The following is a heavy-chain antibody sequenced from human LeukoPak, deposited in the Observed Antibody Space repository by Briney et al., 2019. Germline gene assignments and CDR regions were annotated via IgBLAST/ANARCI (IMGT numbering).Heavy chain of an antibody. CDR2: INPSGGST. V-gene: IGHV1-46*01. D-gene: IGHD1-14*01. CDR3: ARGGTSAHYYYYYYMDV. Sequence: ASVKVSCKASGYTFTSYYMHWVRQAPGQGLEWMGIINPSGGSTSYAQKFQGRVTMTRDMSTSTVYMELSSLRSEDTAVYYCARGGTSAHYYYYYYMDVWGKGTTVTVSS. J-gene: IGHJ6*03. CDR1: GYTFTSYY.